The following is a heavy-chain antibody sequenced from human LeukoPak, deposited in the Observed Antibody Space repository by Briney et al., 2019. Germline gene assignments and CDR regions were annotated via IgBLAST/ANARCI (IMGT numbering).Heavy chain of an antibody. CDR1: GFTFSSYA. J-gene: IGHJ6*03. CDR3: ARSIAVAGLPHYYYYMDV. CDR2: FNPNSGRT. D-gene: IGHD6-19*01. V-gene: IGHV1-2*02. Sequence: GGSLRLSCAASGFTFSSYAMHWVRQAPGQGLEWMGWFNPNSGRTNYAQNFQGRVTMTRDTSISTAYMELSRLRSDDTAVYYCARSIAVAGLPHYYYYMDVWGKGATVTVSS.